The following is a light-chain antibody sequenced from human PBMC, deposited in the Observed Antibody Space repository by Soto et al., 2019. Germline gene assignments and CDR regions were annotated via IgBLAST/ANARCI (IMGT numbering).Light chain of an antibody. V-gene: IGLV1-40*01. CDR2: GNS. CDR1: SSNIGAGYD. J-gene: IGLJ3*02. CDR3: QSYDSSLSDSWV. Sequence: QSVLTQPPSVSGDPGQRVTISCTGSSSNIGAGYDVHWYQQLPGTAPKLLIYGNSNRPSGVPDRFSGSKSGTSASLAITGLQAEDEADYYCQSYDSSLSDSWVFGGGTQLTVL.